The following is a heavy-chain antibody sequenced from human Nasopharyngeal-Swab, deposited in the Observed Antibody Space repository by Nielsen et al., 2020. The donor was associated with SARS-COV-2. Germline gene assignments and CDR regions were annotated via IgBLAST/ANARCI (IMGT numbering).Heavy chain of an antibody. CDR1: GFTFSDYY. J-gene: IGHJ6*02. CDR2: ISNSGSTI. D-gene: IGHD2-15*01. V-gene: IGHV3-11*04. Sequence: GGSLRLSCAASGFTFSDYYMSWIRQAPGKGLEWVSYISNSGSTIYYADSVKGRFTISRDNAKNSLYLQMNSLRAEDTAVYYCARDLNCSGGSCYYYGMDVWGQGTTVTVSS. CDR3: ARDLNCSGGSCYYYGMDV.